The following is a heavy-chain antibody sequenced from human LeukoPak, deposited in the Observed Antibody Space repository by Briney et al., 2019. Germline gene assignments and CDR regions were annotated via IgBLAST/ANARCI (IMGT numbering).Heavy chain of an antibody. Sequence: PGGSLRLSCAASGFIFSSYGMHWVRQAPGKGLEWVAVIWYDGSNKYYADSVKGRFTISRDNSKNTLYLQMNSLRAEDTAVYYCARGAYNWNLPGSSGPEAGYYYYYYGMDVWGQGTTVTVSS. V-gene: IGHV3-33*01. D-gene: IGHD1-20*01. J-gene: IGHJ6*02. CDR1: GFIFSSYG. CDR2: IWYDGSNK. CDR3: ARGAYNWNLPGSSGPEAGYYYYYYGMDV.